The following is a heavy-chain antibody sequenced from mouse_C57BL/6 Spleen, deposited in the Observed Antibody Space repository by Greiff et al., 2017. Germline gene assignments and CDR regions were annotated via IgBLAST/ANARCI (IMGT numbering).Heavy chain of an antibody. Sequence: EVQLQQSGPELVKPGASVKISCKASGYTFTDYYMNWVKQSHGQSLEWIGDINPNNGGTSYNQKFKGKATLTVDKSSSTAYMELRSLTSEDSAVXDCAKPLCYYGSSYLFDYWGQGTTLTVSS. CDR2: INPNNGGT. D-gene: IGHD1-1*01. J-gene: IGHJ2*01. V-gene: IGHV1-26*01. CDR3: AKPLCYYGSSYLFDY. CDR1: GYTFTDYY.